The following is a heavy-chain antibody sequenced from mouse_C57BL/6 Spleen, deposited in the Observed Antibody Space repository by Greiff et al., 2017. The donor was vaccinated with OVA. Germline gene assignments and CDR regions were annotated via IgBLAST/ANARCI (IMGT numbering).Heavy chain of an antibody. Sequence: QVQLKQSGAELVRPGASVTLSCKASGYTFTDYEMHWVKQTPVHGLEWIGAIDPDTGGTAYNQKFKGKAILTADKSSSTTYMELRSLTSEDSDVYYSTRRAYYGSSYPPFDYWGQGTTLTVSS. D-gene: IGHD1-1*01. CDR2: IDPDTGGT. CDR1: GYTFTDYE. J-gene: IGHJ2*01. V-gene: IGHV1-15*01. CDR3: TRRAYYGSSYPPFDY.